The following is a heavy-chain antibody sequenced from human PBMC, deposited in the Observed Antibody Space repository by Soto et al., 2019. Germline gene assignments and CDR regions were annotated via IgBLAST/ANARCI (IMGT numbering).Heavy chain of an antibody. V-gene: IGHV4-59*01. Sequence: PSETLSLTCTVSGGSISSYYWSWIRQPPGKGLEWIGYIYYSGSTNYNPSLKSRVTISVDTSKNQFSLKLSSVTAADTAVYYCASSVGYCSSNSCYREGYFDYWGQGTLVTVSS. J-gene: IGHJ4*02. CDR3: ASSVGYCSSNSCYREGYFDY. D-gene: IGHD2-2*03. CDR1: GGSISSYY. CDR2: IYYSGST.